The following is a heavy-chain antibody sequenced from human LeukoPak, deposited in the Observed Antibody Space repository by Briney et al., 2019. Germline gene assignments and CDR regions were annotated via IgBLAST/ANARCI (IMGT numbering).Heavy chain of an antibody. CDR2: ISGSGTYI. CDR3: AKAFYYDSS. V-gene: IGHV3-21*04. D-gene: IGHD3-22*01. CDR1: GFTFSSNS. J-gene: IGHJ4*02. Sequence: GGSLRLSCAASGFTFSSNSMNWVRQAPGKGLEWVSSISGSGTYIYYADSVKGRFTISRDNSKNTLYLQMNSLRAEDTAVYYCAKAFYYDSSWGQGTLVTVSS.